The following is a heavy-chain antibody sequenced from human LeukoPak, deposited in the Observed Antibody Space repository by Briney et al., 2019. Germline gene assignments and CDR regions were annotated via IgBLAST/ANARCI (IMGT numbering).Heavy chain of an antibody. CDR3: ARERSNEYGPRYFDY. V-gene: IGHV3-48*02. D-gene: IGHD4-17*01. J-gene: IGHJ4*02. CDR2: ISGGDNTI. Sequence: GGSLRLSCAASGFTFSAYSMNWVRQAPGKGLEWVSYISGGDNTIYYADSVKGRFTISRDNANGLLYLQMSSLRDEDTAVYYCARERSNEYGPRYFDYWGQGTLVTVSS. CDR1: GFTFSAYS.